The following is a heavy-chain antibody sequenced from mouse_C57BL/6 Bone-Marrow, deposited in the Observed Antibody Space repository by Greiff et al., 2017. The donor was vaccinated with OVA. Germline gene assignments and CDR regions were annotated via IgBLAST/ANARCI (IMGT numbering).Heavy chain of an antibody. D-gene: IGHD1-1*01. Sequence: EVQLQQSGPELVKPGASVKISCKASGYTFTDYYMNWVKQSHGKSLEWIGDINPNNGGTSYNQKFKGKATLTVDKSSSTAYMELRSLTSEDSAVYYCARYPFIFYAMDYWGQGTSVTVSS. CDR3: ARYPFIFYAMDY. V-gene: IGHV1-26*01. CDR2: INPNNGGT. CDR1: GYTFTDYY. J-gene: IGHJ4*01.